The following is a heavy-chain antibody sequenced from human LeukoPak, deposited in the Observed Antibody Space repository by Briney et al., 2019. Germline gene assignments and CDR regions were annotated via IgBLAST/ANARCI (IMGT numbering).Heavy chain of an antibody. CDR1: GFTFSTYG. D-gene: IGHD1-26*01. Sequence: PGGSLRLSCAASGFTFSTYGMHWVRQAPGKGLEWVAVIWYDGSNKYYADSVKGRFTISRDNSKNTLYLQMNSLRVEDTAVYYCARDRTRELRDPWGQGTLVTVSS. CDR2: IWYDGSNK. J-gene: IGHJ5*02. V-gene: IGHV3-33*08. CDR3: ARDRTRELRDP.